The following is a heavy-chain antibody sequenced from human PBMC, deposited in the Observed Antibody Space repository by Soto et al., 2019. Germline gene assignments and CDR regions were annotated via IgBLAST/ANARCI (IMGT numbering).Heavy chain of an antibody. V-gene: IGHV4-30-4*01. CDR2: IYYSVST. J-gene: IGHJ4*02. CDR1: GGSISSGDYY. CDR3: ARDNDAGRGYYFDY. Sequence: SETLSLTCTVSGGSISSGDYYWSWIRQPPGKGLEWIGYIYYSVSTYYNPSLKSRVTISVDTSKNQFSLKLSSVTAADTAVYYCARDNDAGRGYYFDYWGQGTLVTVSS. D-gene: IGHD1-1*01.